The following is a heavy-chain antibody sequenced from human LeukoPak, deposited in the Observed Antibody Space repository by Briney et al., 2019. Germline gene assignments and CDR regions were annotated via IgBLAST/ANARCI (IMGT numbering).Heavy chain of an antibody. Sequence: GGSLRLSCAASGFTFSSYSMNWVRQAPGKGLEWVSSISSSSSYIYYADSVKDRFTISRDNSKTTLYLHMNSLRAEDTAVYYCARGGSYLSASDIWGQGTMVTVSS. CDR1: GFTFSSYS. CDR2: ISSSSSYI. D-gene: IGHD1-26*01. J-gene: IGHJ3*02. CDR3: ARGGSYLSASDI. V-gene: IGHV3-21*04.